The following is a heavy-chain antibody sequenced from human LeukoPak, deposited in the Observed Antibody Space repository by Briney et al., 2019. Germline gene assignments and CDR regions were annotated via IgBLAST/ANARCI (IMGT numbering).Heavy chain of an antibody. D-gene: IGHD1-26*01. CDR1: GFTFSTYA. J-gene: IGHJ4*02. CDR2: ISGSGDST. CDR3: AKNGVGATWGNYFDY. Sequence: GGSVRLSCAASGFTFSTYAMSWVRQAPGKGLEWVSTISGSGDSTYYADSVKGRFTISRDNSKNMLYLQMNSLRAEDTAVYYCAKNGVGATWGNYFDYWGQGTLVTVSS. V-gene: IGHV3-23*01.